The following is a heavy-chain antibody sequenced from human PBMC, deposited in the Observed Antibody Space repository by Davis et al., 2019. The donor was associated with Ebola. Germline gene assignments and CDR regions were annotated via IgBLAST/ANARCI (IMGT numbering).Heavy chain of an antibody. CDR3: AKEGGRDGYNWGSFDY. V-gene: IGHV3-11*05. Sequence: PGGSLRLSCTASGFTLSDHYMSWIRQAPGKGLEWVSYISSRGDYTNYAGPVKGRFTISRDNAKNTLYLQMNSLRAEDTAVYYCAKEGGRDGYNWGSFDYWGQGTLVTVSS. CDR2: ISSRGDYT. J-gene: IGHJ4*02. D-gene: IGHD5-24*01. CDR1: GFTLSDHY.